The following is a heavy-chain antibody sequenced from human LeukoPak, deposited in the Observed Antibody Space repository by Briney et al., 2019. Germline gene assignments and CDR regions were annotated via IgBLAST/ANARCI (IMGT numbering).Heavy chain of an antibody. CDR1: GYTFTGYY. CDR3: ATATYSSSYFDY. CDR2: FDPEDGET. V-gene: IGHV1-24*01. D-gene: IGHD6-6*01. J-gene: IGHJ4*02. Sequence: ASVKVSCKASGYTFTGYYMHWVRQAPGQGLEWMGGFDPEDGETIYAQKFQGRVTMTEDTSTDTAYMELSSLRSEDTAVYYCATATYSSSYFDYWGQGTLVTVSS.